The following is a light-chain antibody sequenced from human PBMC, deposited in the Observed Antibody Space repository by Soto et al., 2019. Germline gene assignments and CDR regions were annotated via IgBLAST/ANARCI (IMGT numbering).Light chain of an antibody. V-gene: IGLV2-14*03. CDR3: CSHSSSITWM. CDR2: EVT. CDR1: SSDVGGYNF. J-gene: IGLJ3*02. Sequence: QSALTQTASVSGSPGQWITISCTGTSSDVGGYNFVSWYQQHPGKAPKLIIHEVTNRPSGVSGRFSGSKSGNTAFLTISGLQAEDDAVYYCCSHSSSITWMFGGGTKLTVL.